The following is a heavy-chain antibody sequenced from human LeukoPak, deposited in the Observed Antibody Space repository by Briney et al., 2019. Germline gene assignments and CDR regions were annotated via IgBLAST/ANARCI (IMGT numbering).Heavy chain of an antibody. Sequence: GGSLRLSCAASGFTFSTYAMNWVRQAPGKGLEWVSYIGSSSSPIYYADSLRGRFTISRDNSKNSLFLQMDSLRAEDTAVYYCAELGITMIGGVWGQGTMVTVSS. J-gene: IGHJ3*01. D-gene: IGHD3-10*02. V-gene: IGHV3-48*01. CDR2: IGSSSSPI. CDR3: AELGITMIGGV. CDR1: GFTFSTYA.